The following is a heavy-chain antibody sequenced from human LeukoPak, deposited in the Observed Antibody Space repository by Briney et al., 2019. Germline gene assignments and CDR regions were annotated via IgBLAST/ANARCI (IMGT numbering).Heavy chain of an antibody. CDR1: GGSISSYY. J-gene: IGHJ4*02. CDR3: AREDVGTTRFDY. Sequence: SETLSLTCTVSGGSISSYYWSWIRQPPGKGLEWIGYISYSGSTNYNPSLKSRVTISGDTSKNHFSLKLSSVTAADTAVYYCAREDVGTTRFDYWGQGTLVTVSS. D-gene: IGHD1-26*01. CDR2: ISYSGST. V-gene: IGHV4-59*01.